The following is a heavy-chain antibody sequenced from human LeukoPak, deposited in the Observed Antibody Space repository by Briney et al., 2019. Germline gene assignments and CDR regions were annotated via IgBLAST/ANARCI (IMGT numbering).Heavy chain of an antibody. D-gene: IGHD3-3*01. V-gene: IGHV3-23*01. CDR1: GVTFSNYA. CDR2: VSGSGGST. Sequence: PGGSLRLPCAASGVTFSNYAMNWVRLAPGTGLQWVSSVSGSGGSTYYADSVKGRFSISRDNSKNTLYLQMNSLRADDTAVYYCVKGGQRYDFWRFDYWGQGTLVTVSS. CDR3: VKGGQRYDFWRFDY. J-gene: IGHJ4*02.